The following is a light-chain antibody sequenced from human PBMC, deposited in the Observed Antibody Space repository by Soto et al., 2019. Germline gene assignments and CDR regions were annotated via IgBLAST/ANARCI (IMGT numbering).Light chain of an antibody. Sequence: QMTQSPSTLSASVGDRVTIACRASQSIRRWLAWYQQKPGNAPKLLIFDASTLESGVPSRFSGRGSETEFTLTISSLQPDDFATYYCQQYNSYSPATFGQGTKVDIK. J-gene: IGKJ1*01. V-gene: IGKV1-5*01. CDR2: DAS. CDR3: QQYNSYSPAT. CDR1: QSIRRW.